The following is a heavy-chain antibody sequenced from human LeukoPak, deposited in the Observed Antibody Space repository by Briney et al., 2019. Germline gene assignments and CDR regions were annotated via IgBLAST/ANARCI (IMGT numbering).Heavy chain of an antibody. CDR3: ALGKGYSSSWYT. CDR2: IYYSGST. J-gene: IGHJ4*02. CDR1: GGSISSYY. V-gene: IGHV4-59*01. Sequence: SETLSLTCTVSGGSISSYYWSWIRQPPGKGLEWIGYIYYSGSTNYNPSLKSRVTISVDTSKNQFSLKLSSVTAADTAVYYCALGKGYSSSWYTWGQGTLVTVSS. D-gene: IGHD6-13*01.